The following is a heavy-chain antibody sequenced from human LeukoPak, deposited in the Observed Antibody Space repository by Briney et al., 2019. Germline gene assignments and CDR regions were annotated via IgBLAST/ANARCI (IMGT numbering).Heavy chain of an antibody. J-gene: IGHJ4*02. CDR3: ASGPASFDDDYYGSGSYLHY. V-gene: IGHV3-7*01. Sequence: PGGSLRLSCAASGFTFSSYWMSWVRQAPGKGLEWVAHIKQDGSEKYYVDSVKGRFTISRDNAKNSLYLQMNSLRAEDTAVYYCASGPASFDDDYYGSGSYLHYWGQGTLVTVSS. CDR2: IKQDGSEK. CDR1: GFTFSSYW. D-gene: IGHD3-10*01.